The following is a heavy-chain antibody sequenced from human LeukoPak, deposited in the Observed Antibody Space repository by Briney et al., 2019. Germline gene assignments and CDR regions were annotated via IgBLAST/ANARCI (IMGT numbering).Heavy chain of an antibody. V-gene: IGHV5-51*01. J-gene: IGHJ5*02. CDR2: IYPGDSDT. D-gene: IGHD5-24*01. Sequence: GESLKISCKGSGYSFTNYWIAWVRQMPGKGLEWMGLIYPGDSDTRYSPSFQGQVTISADKSISTAYLQWSSLKASDTAMFYCARSGGDGYNSIWFDPWGQGTLVTVSS. CDR3: ARSGGDGYNSIWFDP. CDR1: GYSFTNYW.